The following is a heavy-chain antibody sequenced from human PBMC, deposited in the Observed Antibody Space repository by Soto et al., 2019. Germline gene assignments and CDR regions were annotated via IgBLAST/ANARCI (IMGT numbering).Heavy chain of an antibody. J-gene: IGHJ4*02. V-gene: IGHV3-30*03. Sequence: GGSLRLSCAASGFIFSAYGIHWVRQAPGKGLEWVAVISYDGNNEHYADSVKGRFTISRDNSKNTLFLQMSSLGAEDTAVYYCARSMFFFDSSGSYVFYYSCQRTLVPVS. D-gene: IGHD3-10*02. CDR1: GFIFSAYG. CDR3: ARSMFFFDSSGSYVFYY. CDR2: ISYDGNNE.